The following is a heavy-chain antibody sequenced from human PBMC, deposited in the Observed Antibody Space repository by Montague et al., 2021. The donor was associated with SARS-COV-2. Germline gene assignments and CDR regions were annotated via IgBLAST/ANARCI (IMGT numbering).Heavy chain of an antibody. V-gene: IGHV4-39*01. CDR2: LFYSGSS. CDR1: GGSISRSNYY. D-gene: IGHD6-19*01. J-gene: IGHJ4*02. Sequence: SETLSLTCTVAGGSISRSNYYWGWIRQPPGKGLEWIGSLFYSGSSFYNPPLKSRVTISVDTSKNQFSLRLSSVTAADTAVYYCVAEWLAIYYFDFWGQGTLVTVSS. CDR3: VAEWLAIYYFDF.